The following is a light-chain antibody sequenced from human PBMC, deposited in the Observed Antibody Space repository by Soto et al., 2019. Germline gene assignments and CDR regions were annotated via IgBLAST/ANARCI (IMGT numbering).Light chain of an antibody. Sequence: QSVLTQPPSASGSPGQSVTISCTGTSSDVGGYNYVSWYQQHPGKAPKLMIYEVSERPSGVPDRFSGSKSSNTASLTVSGLQAEDEADYYCQAWDSSTAVFGTGTKVTVL. CDR2: EVS. V-gene: IGLV2-8*01. CDR3: QAWDSSTAV. CDR1: SSDVGGYNY. J-gene: IGLJ1*01.